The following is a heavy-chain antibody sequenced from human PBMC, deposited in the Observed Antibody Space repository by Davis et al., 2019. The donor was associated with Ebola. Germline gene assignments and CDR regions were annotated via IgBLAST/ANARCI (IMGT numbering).Heavy chain of an antibody. Sequence: SETLSLTCAVYGGSFSGYYWSWIRQPPGKGLEWIGEINHSGSTNYNPSLKSRVTISVDTSKNQFSLKLSSVTAADPAVYYCARGRGYVWGSYRFGYWGQGTLVTVSS. CDR1: GGSFSGYY. J-gene: IGHJ4*02. CDR3: ARGRGYVWGSYRFGY. CDR2: INHSGST. V-gene: IGHV4-34*01. D-gene: IGHD3-16*02.